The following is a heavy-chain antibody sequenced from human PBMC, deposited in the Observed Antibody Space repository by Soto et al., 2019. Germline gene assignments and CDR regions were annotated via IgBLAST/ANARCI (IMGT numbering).Heavy chain of an antibody. Sequence: PGGSLRLSCAASGFTFSSYAMHWVRQAPGKGLEWVAVISYDGSNKYYADSVKGRFTISRDNSKNTLYLQMNSLRAEDTAVYYCAREGYCSSTSCFYSYYYYGMDVWGQGTTVTVSS. V-gene: IGHV3-30-3*01. CDR3: AREGYCSSTSCFYSYYYYGMDV. D-gene: IGHD2-2*01. CDR1: GFTFSSYA. CDR2: ISYDGSNK. J-gene: IGHJ6*02.